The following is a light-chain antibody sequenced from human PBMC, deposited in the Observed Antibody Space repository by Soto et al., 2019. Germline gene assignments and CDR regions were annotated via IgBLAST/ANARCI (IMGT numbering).Light chain of an antibody. J-gene: IGLJ1*01. CDR2: GNT. Sequence: QSVLTQPPSVSGAPEQRVTMSFTGSSSNIGAGYDVHWYLELPGTAPKLLISGNTNRPSGVPDRFSGSKSGTSASQAITGLQAEDEADYNRPSYASSLSANLFGTGTKVT. CDR1: SSNIGAGYD. CDR3: PSYASSLSANL. V-gene: IGLV1-40*01.